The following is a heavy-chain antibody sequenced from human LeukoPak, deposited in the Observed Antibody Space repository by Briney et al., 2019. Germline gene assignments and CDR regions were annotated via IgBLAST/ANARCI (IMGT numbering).Heavy chain of an antibody. V-gene: IGHV4-38-2*02. CDR2: IYYSGST. D-gene: IGHD3-16*01. J-gene: IGHJ4*02. CDR1: GFTFSGYA. CDR3: AREQSGSYANY. Sequence: GSLRLSCAASGFTFSGYAMYWVRQPPGKGLEWIGSIYYSGSTYYDPSLKSRVTISVDTSKNQFSLKLTSVTAADTAVYFCAREQSGSYANYWGQGTLVTVSS.